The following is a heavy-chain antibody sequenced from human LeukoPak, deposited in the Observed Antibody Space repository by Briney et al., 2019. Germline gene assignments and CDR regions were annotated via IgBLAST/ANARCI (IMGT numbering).Heavy chain of an antibody. CDR1: GGSISSYY. CDR3: ASLYSYGGGLDY. CDR2: IYTSGST. Sequence: SETLSHTCTVPGGSISSYYWSSIRQPAGKGLEWIGRIYTSGSTNHNPSLKSRVTRSLDTSKNQFSLKLSSVTAADTAVYYCASLYSYGGGLDYWGQGTLVTVS. D-gene: IGHD5-18*01. J-gene: IGHJ4*02. V-gene: IGHV4-4*07.